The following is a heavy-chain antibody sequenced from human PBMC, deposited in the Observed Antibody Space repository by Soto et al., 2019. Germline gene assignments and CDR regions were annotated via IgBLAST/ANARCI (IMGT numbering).Heavy chain of an antibody. J-gene: IGHJ4*02. CDR2: INPNSGGT. D-gene: IGHD1-26*01. CDR1: GYTFTGYY. CDR3: ARKAVGATETFDY. Sequence: GASVKVSCKASGYTFTGYYMHWVRQAPGQGLEWMGWINPNSGGTNYAQKFQGRVTMTRDTSISTAYMELSRLRSDDTAVYYCARKAVGATETFDYWGQGTLVTVPQ. V-gene: IGHV1-2*02.